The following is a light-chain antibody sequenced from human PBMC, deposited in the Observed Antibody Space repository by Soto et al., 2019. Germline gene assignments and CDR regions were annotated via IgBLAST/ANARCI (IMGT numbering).Light chain of an antibody. CDR3: QQSYITPVT. Sequence: DIQMTQSPSSLSASVGDRVTITCRASQRISSYLNWYQQKPGQPPKLLIYAASSLQSGVPSRFSGSASGTDFTLSISSLQPEDSATYYFQQSYITPVTFGQGTKLEIK. J-gene: IGKJ2*01. V-gene: IGKV1-39*01. CDR1: QRISSY. CDR2: AAS.